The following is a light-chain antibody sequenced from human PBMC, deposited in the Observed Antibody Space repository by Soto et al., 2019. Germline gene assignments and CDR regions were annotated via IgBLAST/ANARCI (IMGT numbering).Light chain of an antibody. V-gene: IGKV3-11*01. Sequence: EIVWTQSPATLSSFPGDRVTLSCRASQYINTRLAWYQHRPGQAPRLLIYQTSLRAAGIPARFSASGSGTDFTLTISDVQPEDFALYYCHQRQSWPRTFGQGTKVDI. CDR1: QYINTR. CDR2: QTS. CDR3: HQRQSWPRT. J-gene: IGKJ1*01.